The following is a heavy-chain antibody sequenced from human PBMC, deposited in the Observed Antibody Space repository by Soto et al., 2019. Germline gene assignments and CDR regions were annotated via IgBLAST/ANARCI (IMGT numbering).Heavy chain of an antibody. CDR1: GLTFSWAG. CDR3: AKDKGRRYFDY. Sequence: GSLILSCAFSGLTFSWAGMHWVRQAPGKGLEWVAVISDDGRNEYYADSVKGRFTISRDNSKNTLYLQMNSLRVEDTAVYYCAKDKGRRYFDYWGQGILVTVSS. J-gene: IGHJ4*02. D-gene: IGHD1-26*01. CDR2: ISDDGRNE. V-gene: IGHV3-30*18.